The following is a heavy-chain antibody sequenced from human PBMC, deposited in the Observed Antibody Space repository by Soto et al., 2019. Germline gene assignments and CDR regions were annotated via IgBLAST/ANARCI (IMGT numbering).Heavy chain of an antibody. CDR3: AREAGSGCDDAFDI. Sequence: GASVKVSCKASGYTFTSYGISWVRQAPGQGLEWMGWISAYNGNTNYAQKLQGRVTMTTDTFTSTAYMELRSLRSDDTAVYYCAREAGSGCDDAFDIWGQGTMVTVSS. J-gene: IGHJ3*02. V-gene: IGHV1-18*01. D-gene: IGHD6-19*01. CDR1: GYTFTSYG. CDR2: ISAYNGNT.